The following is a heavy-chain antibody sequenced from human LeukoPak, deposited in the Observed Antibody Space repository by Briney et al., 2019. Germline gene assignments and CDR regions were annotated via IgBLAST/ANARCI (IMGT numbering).Heavy chain of an antibody. D-gene: IGHD4-17*01. CDR3: ARDRGYGDYPYAFDI. CDR2: ISAYNGNT. V-gene: IGHV1-18*01. CDR1: GYTFTSYG. Sequence: ASVRVSCKASGYTFTSYGISWVRQAPGQGLEWMGWISAYNGNTNYAQKLQGRVTMTTDTSTSTAYMELRSLRSDDTAVYYCARDRGYGDYPYAFDIWGQGTMVTVSS. J-gene: IGHJ3*02.